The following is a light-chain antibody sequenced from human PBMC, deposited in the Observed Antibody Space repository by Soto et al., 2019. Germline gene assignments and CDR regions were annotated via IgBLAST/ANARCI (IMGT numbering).Light chain of an antibody. CDR2: EVS. CDR3: NSYAGSDNPYV. J-gene: IGLJ1*01. Sequence: QSALTQPPSASGSPGQSVTISCTGTSSDVGKYDYVSWFQHHPGKAPKLIIYEVSKRPSGVPDRFSGSKSGSTASLTVSGLQTEDEADYYCNSYAGSDNPYVFGTGTKVTVL. CDR1: SSDVGKYDY. V-gene: IGLV2-8*01.